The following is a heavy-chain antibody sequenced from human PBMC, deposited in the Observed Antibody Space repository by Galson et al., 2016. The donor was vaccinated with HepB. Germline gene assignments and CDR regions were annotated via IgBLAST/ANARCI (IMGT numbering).Heavy chain of an antibody. D-gene: IGHD3-10*01. J-gene: IGHJ4*02. CDR3: VRDWFGDHT. V-gene: IGHV3-74*01. CDR2: IDNDGTRT. CDR1: GYPFGGSW. Sequence: LRLSCAGSGYPFGGSWMQWVRQAPGKGPVWVAHIDNDGTRTTYADSVKGRFTISRDNARNTLYLQMNSLRADDTAVYYCVRDWFGDHTWGQGTLVTVSA.